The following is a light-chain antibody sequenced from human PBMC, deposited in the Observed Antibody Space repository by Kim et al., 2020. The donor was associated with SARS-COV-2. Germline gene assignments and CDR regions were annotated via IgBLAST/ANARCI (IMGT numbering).Light chain of an antibody. CDR3: QAWDDSTVV. CDR2: QDN. V-gene: IGLV3-1*01. CDR1: KLGDKY. J-gene: IGLJ3*02. Sequence: SYELTQPPSVSVSPGQTASITCSGDKLGDKYACWYQQKSGQSPMLVIYQDNKRPSGIPERFSGSNSGNTATLTISGTQAMDEADYYCQAWDDSTVVFGGGTKLTVL.